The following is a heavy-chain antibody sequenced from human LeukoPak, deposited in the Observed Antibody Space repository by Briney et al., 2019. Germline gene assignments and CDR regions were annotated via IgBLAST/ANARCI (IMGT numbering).Heavy chain of an antibody. CDR2: ISSSGSTI. J-gene: IGHJ4*02. V-gene: IGHV3-48*03. Sequence: GGSLRLSCAASGFTFSGYEMNWVRQAPGKGLEWVSYISSSGSTIYYADSVKGRFTISRDNAKNSLYLQMNSLRAEDTAVYYCARDSGNYYGSGSPDYWGQGTLVTVSS. D-gene: IGHD3-10*01. CDR3: ARDSGNYYGSGSPDY. CDR1: GFTFSGYE.